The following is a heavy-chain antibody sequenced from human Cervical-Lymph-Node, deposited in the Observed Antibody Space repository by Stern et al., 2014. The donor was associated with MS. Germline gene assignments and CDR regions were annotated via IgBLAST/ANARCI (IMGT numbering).Heavy chain of an antibody. CDR1: GGSISTNSYF. J-gene: IGHJ4*02. D-gene: IGHD5-18*01. CDR2: IYFAGNP. Sequence: VQLVESGPGLVKPSATLSLTCTVTGGSISTNSYFWGWIRQTPGRGLEWIGSIYFAGNPFYNPSFETRVTMSVDTPKNQSSRSLPSVTAADTAVYYCARLERSYGGDYWGQGIQVTVSS. CDR3: ARLERSYGGDY. V-gene: IGHV4-39*01.